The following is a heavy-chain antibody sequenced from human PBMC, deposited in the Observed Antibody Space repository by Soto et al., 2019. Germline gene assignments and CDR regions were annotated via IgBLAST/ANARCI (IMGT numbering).Heavy chain of an antibody. V-gene: IGHV1-18*01. Sequence: QVQLVPSGAEVKKPGASVKVSCKASSYTFTRYGSSWVRQAPGQGLEWMGWIIAYNGNTNYAQKLQGRVTMTTDTATSTAYVELRSLISDDTAVYYCASFSSRVPHIWGSDRSDYAFDISGQGTMVTVSS. D-gene: IGHD3-16*02. J-gene: IGHJ3*02. CDR2: IIAYNGNT. CDR3: ASFSSRVPHIWGSDRSDYAFDI. CDR1: SYTFTRYG.